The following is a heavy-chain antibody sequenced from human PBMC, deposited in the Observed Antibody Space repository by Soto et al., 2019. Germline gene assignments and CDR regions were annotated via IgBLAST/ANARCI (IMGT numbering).Heavy chain of an antibody. Sequence: QVQLVQSGAEVKKPGASVKLSCRTSGYTFTHYYIHWVRQAPGQGLEWLAIINPASGSTNYPQDFQGRVTLTMHTSTTTLYMDLSGLRAEDTASFYCARDLEAGDHWGPGPMVTVSS. CDR2: INPASGST. CDR1: GYTFTHYY. D-gene: IGHD6-13*01. V-gene: IGHV1-46*01. J-gene: IGHJ4*02. CDR3: ARDLEAGDH.